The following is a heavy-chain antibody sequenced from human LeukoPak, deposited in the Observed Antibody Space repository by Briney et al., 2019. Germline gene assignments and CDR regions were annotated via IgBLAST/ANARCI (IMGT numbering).Heavy chain of an antibody. Sequence: PSETLSLTCAVYGGSFSGYYWSWIRQPPGKGLEWIGEINHSGSTNYNPSLKSRVTISVDTSKNQFSLKLSSVTAADTAVYYCARLLYYGSGSYYRINWFDPWGQGTLVTVSS. CDR3: ARLLYYGSGSYYRINWFDP. J-gene: IGHJ5*02. V-gene: IGHV4-34*01. CDR2: INHSGST. D-gene: IGHD3-10*01. CDR1: GGSFSGYY.